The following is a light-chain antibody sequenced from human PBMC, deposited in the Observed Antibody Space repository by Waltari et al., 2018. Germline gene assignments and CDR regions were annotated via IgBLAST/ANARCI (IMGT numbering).Light chain of an antibody. CDR2: GVS. Sequence: QSAPTQPPSVSGSPGQSVTISCTGTSSDVGGYNHVSWFQHHPGKAPKFLIYGVSNRASGVSGRFSGSKSGNTASLTISGLQTEDEADYYCCSYTSSYTWVFGGGTRLTVL. CDR1: SSDVGGYNH. J-gene: IGLJ3*02. CDR3: CSYTSSYTWV. V-gene: IGLV2-14*03.